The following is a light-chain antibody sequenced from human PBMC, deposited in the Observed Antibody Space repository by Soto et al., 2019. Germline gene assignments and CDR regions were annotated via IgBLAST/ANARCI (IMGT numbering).Light chain of an antibody. V-gene: IGKV3-15*01. CDR1: QSVSTN. CDR3: QQYNKWPLFT. Sequence: ETVMTQSPATLSVSPGERATLSCRASQSVSTNLAWYQQRPGQSPRLLIYGASTRATGIPARFSGSGSGTEVTPTISSLQAEDFAVYYCQQYNKWPLFTFGPGTRVDIK. CDR2: GAS. J-gene: IGKJ3*01.